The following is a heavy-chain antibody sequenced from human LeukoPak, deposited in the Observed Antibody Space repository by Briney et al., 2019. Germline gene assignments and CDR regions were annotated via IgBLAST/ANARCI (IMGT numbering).Heavy chain of an antibody. CDR2: ISSNGDST. J-gene: IGHJ4*02. CDR1: GFTFSSYA. Sequence: GGSLRLSCAASGFTFSSYAMNWVRQAPGKGLEWVSVISSNGDSTYYADSVKGRFTISRDNAENTLYLQMNSLRVEDTAVYYCVRSAFHAGSGNYYDYWGQGTLVTVSS. V-gene: IGHV3-23*01. D-gene: IGHD3-22*01. CDR3: VRSAFHAGSGNYYDY.